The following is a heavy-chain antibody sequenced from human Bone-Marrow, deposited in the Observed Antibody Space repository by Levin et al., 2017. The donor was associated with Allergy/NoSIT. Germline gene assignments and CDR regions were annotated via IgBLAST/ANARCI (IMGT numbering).Heavy chain of an antibody. V-gene: IGHV1-46*03. CDR3: ARGILRDYYGSGALLSFDY. CDR1: GYTFTSYY. D-gene: IGHD3-10*01. J-gene: IGHJ4*02. Sequence: GESLKISCKASGYTFTSYYMHWVRQAPGQGLEWMGIINPSGGSTSYAQKFQGRVTMTRDTSTSTVYMELSSLRSEDTAVYYCARGILRDYYGSGALLSFDYWGQGTLVTVSS. CDR2: INPSGGST.